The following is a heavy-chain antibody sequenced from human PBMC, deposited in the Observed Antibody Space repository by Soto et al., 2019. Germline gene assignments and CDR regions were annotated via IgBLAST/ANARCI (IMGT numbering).Heavy chain of an antibody. Sequence: QVQLQQWGAGLLKPSETLSLTCAVYGGSVSSGSYYWSWIRQPPGKGLEWIGEMSHSGGSNFNPSLKSRVTISVDTSKNQFSLQMSSVAAADTALYYCARVERGTATTVVDAFDIWGPGTMFTVSS. V-gene: IGHV4-34*01. D-gene: IGHD1-1*01. CDR2: MSHSGGS. CDR1: GGSVSSGSYY. CDR3: ARVERGTATTVVDAFDI. J-gene: IGHJ3*02.